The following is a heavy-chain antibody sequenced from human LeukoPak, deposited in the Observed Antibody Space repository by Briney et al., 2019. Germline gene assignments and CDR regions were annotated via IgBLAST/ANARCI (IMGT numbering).Heavy chain of an antibody. Sequence: SETLSLTCAVSGYSISSDNWWGWIRQPPGKGLEWIGYIYYSGDIYYNLSLKSRVTMSVDTPKNQFSLKLSSVTAVDTAVYYCARKRSGISYFDDWGQGTLVTVSS. D-gene: IGHD1-26*01. CDR3: ARKRSGISYFDD. V-gene: IGHV4-28*05. CDR1: GYSISSDNW. J-gene: IGHJ4*02. CDR2: IYYSGDI.